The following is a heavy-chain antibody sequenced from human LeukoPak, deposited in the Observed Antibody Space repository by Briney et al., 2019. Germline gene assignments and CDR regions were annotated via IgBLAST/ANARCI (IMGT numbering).Heavy chain of an antibody. Sequence: GGSLRLSCAASGFIVSNNYMTWVRQAPGKGLEWVSILYGDGRTYYADSVKGRFTISRDNSKNTLYLQMNSLRAEDTAVYYCARASEDSRGHYQGFDSWGQGTLVTVSS. CDR3: ARASEDSRGHYQGFDS. V-gene: IGHV3-53*05. D-gene: IGHD3-22*01. CDR1: GFIVSNNY. J-gene: IGHJ4*02. CDR2: LYGDGRT.